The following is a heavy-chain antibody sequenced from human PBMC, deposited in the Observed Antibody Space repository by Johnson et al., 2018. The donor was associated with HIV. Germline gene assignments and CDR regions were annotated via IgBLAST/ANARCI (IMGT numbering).Heavy chain of an antibody. CDR3: ARDFVAFGECTAFDI. D-gene: IGHD3-10*01. CDR1: GFTFDEYG. V-gene: IGHV3-20*04. CDR2: INWNGGST. J-gene: IGHJ3*02. Sequence: VQLVESGGGVVRPGGSLRLSCAATGFTFDEYGMSWVRQAPGKGLEWVSGINWNGGSTGYADSVKGRFTISRDNAKNSLYLQMNSLRAEYTALYYCARDFVAFGECTAFDIWGQGTMVTVSS.